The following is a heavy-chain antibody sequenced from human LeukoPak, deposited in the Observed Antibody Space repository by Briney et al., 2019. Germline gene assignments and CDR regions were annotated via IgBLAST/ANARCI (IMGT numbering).Heavy chain of an antibody. CDR3: ARHYRGFGSFDY. D-gene: IGHD5-12*01. V-gene: IGHV4-59*08. J-gene: IGHJ4*02. CDR2: IYYTGST. CDR1: GGSISPYY. Sequence: PSETLSLTCTVSGGSISPYYWSWIRQPPGKGLEWIGYIYYTGSTNYNPSLKSRVTISLDTSKNQFSLDLSSVTAADTAVYCGARHYRGFGSFDYWGQGTLVTVSS.